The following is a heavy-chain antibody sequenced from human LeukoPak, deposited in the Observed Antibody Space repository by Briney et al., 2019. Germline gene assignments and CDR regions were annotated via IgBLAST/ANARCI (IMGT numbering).Heavy chain of an antibody. J-gene: IGHJ4*02. Sequence: SETLSLTCTVSGGSISSSRHYWSWIRRPLGKGLEWIGEINNRGTTNYSPSLRGRATISVDTSKNQFSLRLTSVTAADTAMYYCARVPLWWLTPFDFWGQGTLATVSS. CDR3: ARVPLWWLTPFDF. CDR2: INNRGTT. CDR1: GGSISSSRHY. V-gene: IGHV4-39*07. D-gene: IGHD5-12*01.